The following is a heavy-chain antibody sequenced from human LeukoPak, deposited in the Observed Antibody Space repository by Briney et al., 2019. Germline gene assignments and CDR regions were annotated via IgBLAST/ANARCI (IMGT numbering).Heavy chain of an antibody. D-gene: IGHD6-19*01. CDR2: IYTSGST. CDR1: GGSISSGSYY. J-gene: IGHJ4*02. V-gene: IGHV4-61*02. Sequence: SETLSLTCTVSGGSISSGSYYWSWIRQPAGKGLEWIGRIYTSGSTNYNPSLKSRVTISADTSKNQFSLKLSSVTAADTAVYYCARAQWLSPFDCWGQGILVTVSS. CDR3: ARAQWLSPFDC.